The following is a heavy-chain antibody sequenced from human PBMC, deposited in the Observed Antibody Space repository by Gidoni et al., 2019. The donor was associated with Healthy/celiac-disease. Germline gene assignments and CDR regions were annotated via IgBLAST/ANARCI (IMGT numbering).Heavy chain of an antibody. CDR3: ARGGYSGSYYYPHPVDY. CDR1: GGTFSTYA. D-gene: IGHD1-26*01. Sequence: QVQLVQSGAEVKKPGSSVKVSCKATGGTFSTYAISWVRQAPGQGLEWMGGIIPIFGTANYEQKFQGRVTMTADESTSTAYMELSSLRSEDTAVYYCARGGYSGSYYYPHPVDYWGQGTLVTVSS. V-gene: IGHV1-69*01. CDR2: IIPIFGTA. J-gene: IGHJ4*02.